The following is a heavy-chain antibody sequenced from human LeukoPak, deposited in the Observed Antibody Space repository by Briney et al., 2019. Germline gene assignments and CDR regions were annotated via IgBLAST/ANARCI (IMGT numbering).Heavy chain of an antibody. D-gene: IGHD3-3*01. J-gene: IGHJ3*02. CDR2: INHSGTT. Sequence: SETLSLTCAAYGGSFGTYYWSWIRQPPGKGLEWIGEINHSGTTNYNPSLKGRVTISVDTSKNQFSLNLNSVTAADTAVYYCASVLRFIWGQGTMVTVSS. CDR1: GGSFGTYY. CDR3: ASVLRFI. V-gene: IGHV4-34*01.